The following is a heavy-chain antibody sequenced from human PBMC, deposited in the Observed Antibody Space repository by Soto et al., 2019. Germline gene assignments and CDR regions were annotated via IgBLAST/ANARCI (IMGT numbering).Heavy chain of an antibody. V-gene: IGHV3-72*01. Sequence: EVQLVESGGGLVQPGGSLRLSCAASGFTFSDHYMHWVRQAPGKGLEWVGRTIDKANSYTTEDAASVKVSFTISRYDSKNSLYLKMNSLKTDDMLMYYCASGHQVVADKSYNYFGIDFWGQGTTVTVSS. CDR2: TIDKANSYTT. CDR3: ASGHQVVADKSYNYFGIDF. CDR1: GFTFSDHY. J-gene: IGHJ6*02. D-gene: IGHD2-15*01.